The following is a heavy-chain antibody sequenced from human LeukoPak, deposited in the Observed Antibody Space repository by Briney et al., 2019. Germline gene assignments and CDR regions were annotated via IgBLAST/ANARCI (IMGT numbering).Heavy chain of an antibody. D-gene: IGHD1-26*01. Sequence: SETLSLTCTVSDGSISPYYWSWIRQPPGKGLEWIGEINHSGSTNYNPSLKSRVTISVDTSKNQFSLKLSSVTAADTAVYYCARYSGSYYYYYGMDVWGQGTTVTVSS. CDR2: INHSGST. CDR1: DGSISPYY. V-gene: IGHV4-34*01. CDR3: ARYSGSYYYYYGMDV. J-gene: IGHJ6*02.